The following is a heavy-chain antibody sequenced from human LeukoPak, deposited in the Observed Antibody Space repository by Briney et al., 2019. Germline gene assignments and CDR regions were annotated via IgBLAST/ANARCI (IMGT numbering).Heavy chain of an antibody. CDR1: GCTFTSYG. V-gene: IGHV1-18*01. J-gene: IGHJ6*02. Sequence: ASVKVSCKASGCTFTSYGISWVRQAPGQGLEWMGWISAYNGNTNYAQKLQGRVTMTTDTSTSTAYMELRSLRSDDTAVYYCARCRREYYYDSSGYLNVYYYYGMDVWGQGTTDTVSS. CDR2: ISAYNGNT. CDR3: ARCRREYYYDSSGYLNVYYYYGMDV. D-gene: IGHD3-22*01.